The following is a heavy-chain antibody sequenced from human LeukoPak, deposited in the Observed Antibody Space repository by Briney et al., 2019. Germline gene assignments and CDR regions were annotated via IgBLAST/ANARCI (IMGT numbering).Heavy chain of an antibody. CDR2: IIPIFGTA. CDR3: ARGTSLWRYSFDY. CDR1: GYTFTYRY. J-gene: IGHJ4*03. Sequence: SVKVSCKASGYTFTYRYLHWVRQAPGQGLEWMGRIIPIFGTANYAQKFQGRVTITTDESTSTAYMELSSLRSEDTAVYYCARGTSLWRYSFDYWGQGTMVTVSS. D-gene: IGHD2-15*01. V-gene: IGHV1-69*05.